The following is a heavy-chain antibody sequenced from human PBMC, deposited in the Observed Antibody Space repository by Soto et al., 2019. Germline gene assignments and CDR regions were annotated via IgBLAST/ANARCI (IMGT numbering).Heavy chain of an antibody. CDR2: IYYRGST. Sequence: PSETLSLTCTVCGDSISSCSYYWGCIRQPPGKGLEWIGYIYYRGSTNYNPSLKSRVTISVDTSKNQFSLKLSSVTAADTAVYYCARSPRWGPIDDWGQGTLVTVSS. CDR1: GDSISSCSYY. V-gene: IGHV4-39*07. J-gene: IGHJ4*02. D-gene: IGHD3-16*01. CDR3: ARSPRWGPIDD.